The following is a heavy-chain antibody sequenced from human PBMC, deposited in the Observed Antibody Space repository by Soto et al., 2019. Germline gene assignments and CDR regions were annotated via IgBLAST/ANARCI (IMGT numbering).Heavy chain of an antibody. V-gene: IGHV3-21*02. J-gene: IGHJ4*02. D-gene: IGHD1-7*01. CDR2: ISRSSSFI. Sequence: EVQLVESGGGLVKPGGSLTLSCVASGFTFSTYSMNWVRQAPGKGLEWVSSISRSSSFIYYTDSVKGRSTISRDNAENSLYLQMNSLRAEDTAVYYCARDMTSGTNDYWGQGTLVTVSS. CDR1: GFTFSTYS. CDR3: ARDMTSGTNDY.